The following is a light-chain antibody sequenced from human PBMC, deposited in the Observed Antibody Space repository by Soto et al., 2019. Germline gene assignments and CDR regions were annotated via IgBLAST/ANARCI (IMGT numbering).Light chain of an antibody. V-gene: IGKV1-5*03. J-gene: IGKJ4*01. CDR2: KAS. Sequence: IQMTQSPSTLSASVGDRVTITCRASQSISTWLAWYQQKPGKAPKLLIYKASSLEGGVPSRFSGSGSGTEFNITVSSLRPDDFATYYCQQYNTYPLTFGGGTTVEIK. CDR3: QQYNTYPLT. CDR1: QSISTW.